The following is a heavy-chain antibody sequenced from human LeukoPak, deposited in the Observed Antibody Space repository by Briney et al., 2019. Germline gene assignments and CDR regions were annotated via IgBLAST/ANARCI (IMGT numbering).Heavy chain of an antibody. CDR3: AREGDSSGYLYYFDY. CDR1: GYTFTSYG. CDR2: ISAYNGNT. Sequence: ASVKVSCKASGYTFTSYGISWVRQAPGQGLEWMGWISAYNGNTNYAQKLQGRVTMTTDTSTSTAYMELRSLRSDDTAVYYRAREGDSSGYLYYFDYWGQGTLVTVSS. J-gene: IGHJ4*02. V-gene: IGHV1-18*01. D-gene: IGHD3-22*01.